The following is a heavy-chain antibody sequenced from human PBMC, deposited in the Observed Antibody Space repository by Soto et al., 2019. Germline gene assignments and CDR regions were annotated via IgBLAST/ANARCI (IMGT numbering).Heavy chain of an antibody. Sequence: SVTLSLTCAVYGGYFSGYCLSWIRQTTGKGLEWIGEINHSGSTNYNPSLKSRVTISVDTSKNQFSLKLSSVTAADTAVYYCARIIKGYDFWSGYSDYYYMDVWGKGTTVTVSS. J-gene: IGHJ6*03. CDR3: ARIIKGYDFWSGYSDYYYMDV. CDR1: GGYFSGYC. D-gene: IGHD3-3*01. CDR2: INHSGST. V-gene: IGHV4-34*01.